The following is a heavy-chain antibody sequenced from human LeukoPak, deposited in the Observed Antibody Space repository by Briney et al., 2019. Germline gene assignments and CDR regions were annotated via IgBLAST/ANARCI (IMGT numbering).Heavy chain of an antibody. CDR1: GGSISSYY. J-gene: IGHJ4*02. D-gene: IGHD3-16*01. V-gene: IGHV4-4*07. CDR2: IYTSGST. CDR3: ARVGDYALKD. Sequence: SETLSLTCTVSGGSISSYYWSWIRQPAGKGLEWIGRIYTSGSTNYNPSLKSRVTMSVDTSKNQCTLKLNSVTAADTAVYYCARVGDYALKDWGQGTLVTVSS.